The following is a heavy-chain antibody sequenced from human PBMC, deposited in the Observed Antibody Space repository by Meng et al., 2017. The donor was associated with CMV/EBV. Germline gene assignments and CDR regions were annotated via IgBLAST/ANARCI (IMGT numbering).Heavy chain of an antibody. CDR3: ALAEYSSSLFDY. J-gene: IGHJ4*02. Sequence: QVQLVQSGAEVKKPGAAVKVSFKASGYTFTSYYMHWVRQAPGQGLEWMGIINPSGGSTSYAQKFQGRVTMTRDTSTSTVYMELSSLRSEDTAVYYCALAEYSSSLFDYWGQGTLVTVSS. CDR2: INPSGGST. V-gene: IGHV1-46*01. D-gene: IGHD6-13*01. CDR1: GYTFTSYY.